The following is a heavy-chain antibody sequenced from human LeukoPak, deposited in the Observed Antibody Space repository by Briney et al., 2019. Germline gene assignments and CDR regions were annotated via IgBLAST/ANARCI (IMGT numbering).Heavy chain of an antibody. Sequence: GGSLRLSCVASGFTFSSYAMSWVRQAPGKGLEWVSAITGSGGSTYYADSVKGRFTISRDNSKNTPYVQMNSLRAEDTAVYYCAKCYWNYYFDNWGQGTLVTVSS. D-gene: IGHD1-7*01. CDR3: AKCYWNYYFDN. V-gene: IGHV3-23*01. CDR2: ITGSGGST. CDR1: GFTFSSYA. J-gene: IGHJ4*02.